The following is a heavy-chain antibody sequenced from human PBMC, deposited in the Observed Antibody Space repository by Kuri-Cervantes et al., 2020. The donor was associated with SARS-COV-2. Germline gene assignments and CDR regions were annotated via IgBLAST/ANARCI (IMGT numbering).Heavy chain of an antibody. CDR3: ARAPYDFWSGYYGYFDY. V-gene: IGHV4-59*08. D-gene: IGHD3-3*01. J-gene: IGHJ4*02. CDR2: IYYSGST. CDR1: GGSISSHY. Sequence: GSLRLSCTVSGGSISSHYWSWIRQPPGKGLEWIGYIYYSGSTNYNPSLKSRVTISVDTSKNQFSLKLSSVTAADTAVYYCARAPYDFWSGYYGYFDYWGQGTLVTVSS.